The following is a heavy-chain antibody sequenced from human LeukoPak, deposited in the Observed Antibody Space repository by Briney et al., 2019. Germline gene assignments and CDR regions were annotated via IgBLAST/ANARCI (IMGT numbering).Heavy chain of an antibody. CDR2: IKSKTDGGTT. CDR3: TTEPYYDFWSGPTRNV. J-gene: IGHJ6*02. CDR1: GFTFSNAW. D-gene: IGHD3-3*01. Sequence: GGSLRLSCAASGFTFSNAWMSWVRQAPGKGLEWVGRIKSKTDGGTTDYAAPVKGRFTISRDDSKNTLYLQMNSQKTEDTAVYYCTTEPYYDFWSGPTRNVWGQGTTVTVSS. V-gene: IGHV3-15*01.